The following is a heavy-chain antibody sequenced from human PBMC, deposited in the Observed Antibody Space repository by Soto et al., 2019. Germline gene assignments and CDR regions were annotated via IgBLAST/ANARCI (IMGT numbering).Heavy chain of an antibody. D-gene: IGHD6-19*01. CDR3: ARIPQIAVAGTRFGYFDL. Sequence: EVQLVESGGGLVQPGRSLRLSCAASGFIFNNYAMHWVRQAPGKGLEWVSGISWNSANIGYADSVRGRFTISRDNSKNTLYLQMNSLGAEDTAVYYCARIPQIAVAGTRFGYFDLWGRGTLVTVSS. CDR2: ISWNSANI. V-gene: IGHV3-9*01. CDR1: GFIFNNYA. J-gene: IGHJ2*01.